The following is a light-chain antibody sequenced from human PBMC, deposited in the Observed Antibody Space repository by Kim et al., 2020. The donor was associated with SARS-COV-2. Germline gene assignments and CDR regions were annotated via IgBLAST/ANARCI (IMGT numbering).Light chain of an antibody. CDR3: AVWDDSLSGPV. CDR2: RDD. CDR1: SSNVGKNY. V-gene: IGLV1-47*01. Sequence: QSVLTQPPSASETPGQRVTISCSGSSSNVGKNYVYWYKHLPGTAPQLLIYRDDQRPSGVPDRFSASKSGTSAPLAISGLRSEDEANYSCAVWDDSLSGPVFGGGTQLTVL. J-gene: IGLJ3*02.